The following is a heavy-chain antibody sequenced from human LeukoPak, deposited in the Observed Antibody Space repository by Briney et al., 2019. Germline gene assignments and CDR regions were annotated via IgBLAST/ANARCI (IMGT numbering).Heavy chain of an antibody. CDR2: ISGSGGST. CDR3: AKGGYSYGYPLDY. V-gene: IGHV3-23*01. CDR1: GFTFSSYA. Sequence: GGSLRLSCAASGFTFSSYAMSWVRQAPGKGLEWVSAISGSGGSTYYADSVKGRFTISRDNSKNTLCLQMNSLRAEDTAVYYCAKGGYSYGYPLDYWGQGTLVTVSS. D-gene: IGHD5-18*01. J-gene: IGHJ4*02.